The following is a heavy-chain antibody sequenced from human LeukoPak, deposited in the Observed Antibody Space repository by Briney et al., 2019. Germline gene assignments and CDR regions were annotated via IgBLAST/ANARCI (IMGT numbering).Heavy chain of an antibody. J-gene: IGHJ5*02. CDR3: ARGGTHNWFDP. V-gene: IGHV1-18*04. Sequence: ASVKVSCKASGYTFTSYNINWVRQAPGQGLEWMGWISAYNGDTNYAQKFQGRVTMTTDTATSTAFVELRSLRSDDTAVYYCARGGTHNWFDPWGHGTLVTVSS. D-gene: IGHD1-1*01. CDR2: ISAYNGDT. CDR1: GYTFTSYN.